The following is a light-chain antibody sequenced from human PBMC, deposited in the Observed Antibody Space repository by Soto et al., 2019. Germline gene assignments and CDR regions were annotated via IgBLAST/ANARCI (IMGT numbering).Light chain of an antibody. J-gene: IGKJ4*01. V-gene: IGKV3-11*01. CDR2: DAS. Sequence: EVVLTQSPATLSLSPGERATLSCRASQSVSSYVAWYQQKPGQAPRLLIYDASNRATGIPARFSGSGSGTDFTLTISSLEPEDFAVYYCQQRGNLLTFGGGTKGEIK. CDR1: QSVSSY. CDR3: QQRGNLLT.